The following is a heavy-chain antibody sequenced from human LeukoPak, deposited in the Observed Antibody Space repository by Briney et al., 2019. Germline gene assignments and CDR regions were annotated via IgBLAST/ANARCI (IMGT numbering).Heavy chain of an antibody. CDR3: ARDRAYSSGYIDY. D-gene: IGHD3-22*01. Sequence: GGSLRLSCAASGFTFSTYSMNWARQAPGKGLEWVSSISSSSSYIYYTDSVKGRFTISRDNAKNSLYLQMNSLRAEDTAVYYCARDRAYSSGYIDYWGQGTLVTVSS. V-gene: IGHV3-21*01. CDR2: ISSSSSYI. CDR1: GFTFSTYS. J-gene: IGHJ4*02.